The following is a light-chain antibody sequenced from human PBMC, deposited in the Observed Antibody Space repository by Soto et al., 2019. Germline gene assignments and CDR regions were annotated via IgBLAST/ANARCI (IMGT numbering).Light chain of an antibody. CDR1: SSDIGGYNY. CDR2: EVR. Sequence: QSVLTQPPSASGSPGQSVTISCTGSSSDIGGYNYVSWYQQRPGKVPKLIIYEVRNRPSGISFRFSGSKSGNTASLTISGLQAEDEADYYCSSYTSKSSLIFGGGTKVTVL. CDR3: SSYTSKSSLI. J-gene: IGLJ2*01. V-gene: IGLV2-14*01.